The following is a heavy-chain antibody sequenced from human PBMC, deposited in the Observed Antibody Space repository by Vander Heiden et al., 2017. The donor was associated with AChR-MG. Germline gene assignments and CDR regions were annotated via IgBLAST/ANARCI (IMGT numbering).Heavy chain of an antibody. CDR1: GGSFSGYY. CDR2: IDQGGIT. CDR3: AKGTPITSCGVVKLRVDF. Sequence: QVQLQQWGAGLWKPWETLSVTCAVLGGSFSGYYGSTIRQPPVKGLEWIGGIDQGGITNFKTARKSRDTISVVTSRFKIARKMSSVTASETTVYYSAKGTPITSCGVVKLRVDFWGQGTMVTVSS. J-gene: IGHJ4*02. V-gene: IGHV4-34*01. D-gene: IGHD3-3*01.